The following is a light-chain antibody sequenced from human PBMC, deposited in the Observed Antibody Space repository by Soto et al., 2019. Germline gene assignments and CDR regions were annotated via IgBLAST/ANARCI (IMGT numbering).Light chain of an antibody. Sequence: EIGLTQSPGTLSLSPGERATLSCRASQSVSTSYLAWYQQKPGQAPRLLIYGASSRATGIPDRFSGSGSGADFTLTISRLEPEDCAVYYCQQYGSVPLTFGGGTKVEI. J-gene: IGKJ4*01. CDR1: QSVSTSY. CDR2: GAS. V-gene: IGKV3-20*01. CDR3: QQYGSVPLT.